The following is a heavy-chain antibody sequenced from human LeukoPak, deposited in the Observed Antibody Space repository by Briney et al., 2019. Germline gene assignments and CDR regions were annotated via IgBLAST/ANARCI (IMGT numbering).Heavy chain of an antibody. Sequence: IPSENLSLTRTISGASISGYYWSWIRQPPGKGLEWIGYIYNSVNDYNPSLKSRVIISSDPSKNQFSLRLSSMTAADTAVYYCAILPTLWGQGTLVTVSS. CDR1: GASISGYY. CDR3: AILPTL. CDR2: IYNSVN. J-gene: IGHJ4*02. V-gene: IGHV4-59*01.